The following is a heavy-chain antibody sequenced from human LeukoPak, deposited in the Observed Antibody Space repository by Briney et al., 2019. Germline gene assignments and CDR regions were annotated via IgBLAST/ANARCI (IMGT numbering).Heavy chain of an antibody. CDR1: GGSISSSSYY. D-gene: IGHD6-13*01. Sequence: SETLSLTCTVSGGSISSSSYYWGWIRQPPGKGLEWIGSIYYSGSTYYNPSLKSRVTISVDTSKNQFSLKLSSVTAADTAVYYCARGGDIAAAGTRFDPWGQGTLVTVSS. V-gene: IGHV4-39*07. CDR2: IYYSGST. CDR3: ARGGDIAAAGTRFDP. J-gene: IGHJ5*02.